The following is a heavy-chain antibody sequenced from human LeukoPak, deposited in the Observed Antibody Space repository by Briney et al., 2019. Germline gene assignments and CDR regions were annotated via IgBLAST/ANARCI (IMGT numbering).Heavy chain of an antibody. CDR3: AREGGNSYFYY. D-gene: IGHD4-23*01. V-gene: IGHV4-39*02. Sequence: SETLSLTCTVSGASISSSSFYWGWIRQPPGKGLEWIGSIYYSGSTYYSPSLKSRVSISVDTSKNQFSLKLNSVTAADTAVYYCAREGGNSYFYYWGQGTLVTVSS. J-gene: IGHJ4*02. CDR2: IYYSGST. CDR1: GASISSSSFY.